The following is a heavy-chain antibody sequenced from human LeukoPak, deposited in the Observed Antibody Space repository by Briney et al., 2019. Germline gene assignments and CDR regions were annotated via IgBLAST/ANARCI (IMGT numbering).Heavy chain of an antibody. V-gene: IGHV3-21*01. J-gene: IGHJ4*02. CDR1: GFAFSSYS. CDR3: ARGYYDILTGFGY. Sequence: GGSLRLSCAASGFAFSSYSMNWVRQAPGKGLEWVSSISSSSSYIYYADSVKGRFTISRDNAKNSLYLQMNSLRAEDTAVYYCARGYYDILTGFGYWGQGTLVTVSS. CDR2: ISSSSSYI. D-gene: IGHD3-9*01.